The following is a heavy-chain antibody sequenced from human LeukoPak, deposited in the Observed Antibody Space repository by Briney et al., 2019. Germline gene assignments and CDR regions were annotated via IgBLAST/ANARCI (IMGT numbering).Heavy chain of an antibody. J-gene: IGHJ4*02. CDR2: INYSGST. V-gene: IGHV4-39*01. CDR1: GDSISSSGYY. D-gene: IGHD6-13*01. Sequence: SESLSLTCTVSGDSISSSGYYWGWLRQPPGKGLEWFGSINYSGSTYYNPSPKTRVTTSVDTSKNQFSLKLTSVTAADTAVYYCARHAGGIAASGTRPFDYWGQGTLVTVSS. CDR3: ARHAGGIAASGTRPFDY.